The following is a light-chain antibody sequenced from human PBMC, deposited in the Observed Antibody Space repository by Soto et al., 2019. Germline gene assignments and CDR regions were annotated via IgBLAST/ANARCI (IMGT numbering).Light chain of an antibody. CDR2: NNL. CDR1: SSNFGAGYE. J-gene: IGLJ1*01. V-gene: IGLV1-40*01. CDR3: QSFDSSLRVYV. Sequence: QPALTQPPSVSGAPGQRVTISCTGSSSNFGAGYEVHWYKQLPGAAPTLVIFNNLNRPSGVPERFSGSKSGTSASLVISGLQAEDEADYYCQSFDSSLRVYVFGSGTKVTVL.